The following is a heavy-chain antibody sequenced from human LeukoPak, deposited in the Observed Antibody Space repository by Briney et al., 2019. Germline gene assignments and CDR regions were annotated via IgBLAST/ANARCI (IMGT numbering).Heavy chain of an antibody. CDR1: GFTFSSYA. V-gene: IGHV3-23*01. CDR3: AKRSQDSSGYFDY. J-gene: IGHJ4*02. D-gene: IGHD3-22*01. Sequence: GGSLRLSCAASGFTFSSYAMSWVRQAPGKGLEWVSAITGSGVYTDYADSVEGRFAIFRDNSKNILYLQMNSLRAEDTAVYYCAKRSQDSSGYFDYWGQGALVTVSS. CDR2: ITGSGVYT.